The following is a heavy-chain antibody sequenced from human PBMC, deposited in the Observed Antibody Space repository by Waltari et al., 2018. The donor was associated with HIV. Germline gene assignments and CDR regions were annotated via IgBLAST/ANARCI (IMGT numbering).Heavy chain of an antibody. D-gene: IGHD3-3*01. Sequence: EVQLVQSGAEVKKPGESLKISCKGSGYSFTSYWIGWVRQMPGKGLEWMGVIYPGDSDTRDSPSFQGQVTISADKSISTAYLQWSSLKASDTAMYYCARRGDFWSGYPPNNYFDYWGQGTLVTVSS. CDR2: IYPGDSDT. V-gene: IGHV5-51*01. CDR1: GYSFTSYW. J-gene: IGHJ4*02. CDR3: ARRGDFWSGYPPNNYFDY.